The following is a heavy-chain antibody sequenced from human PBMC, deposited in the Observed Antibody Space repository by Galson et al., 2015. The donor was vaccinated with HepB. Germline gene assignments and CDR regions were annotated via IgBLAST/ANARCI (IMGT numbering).Heavy chain of an antibody. CDR3: ARDPAYDFWSGYPPSHFDF. Sequence: SLRLSCAASGFTFNNYVMNWVRQAPGKGLEWVSGIGGRGSSIYYTESVKGRFTISRDNSKNTLYLQMNSLRAEDTAVYFCARDPAYDFWSGYPPSHFDFWGHGTLVTVSS. V-gene: IGHV3-23*01. CDR2: IGGRGSSI. D-gene: IGHD3-3*01. CDR1: GFTFNNYV. J-gene: IGHJ4*01.